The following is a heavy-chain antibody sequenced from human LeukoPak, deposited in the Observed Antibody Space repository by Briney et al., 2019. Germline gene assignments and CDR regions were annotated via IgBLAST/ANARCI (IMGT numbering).Heavy chain of an antibody. CDR2: MYYSGST. Sequence: PSEALSLTCTVSGDSIITYYWSWIRQPLGKGLEWIGYMYYSGSTNYNPSLKSRVTISVDKSRNQFSLPLSPVTAADTAVYYCARHSRGYDSEFGYWGQGTLVTVSS. CDR1: GDSIITYY. J-gene: IGHJ4*02. V-gene: IGHV4-59*08. D-gene: IGHD5-12*01. CDR3: ARHSRGYDSEFGY.